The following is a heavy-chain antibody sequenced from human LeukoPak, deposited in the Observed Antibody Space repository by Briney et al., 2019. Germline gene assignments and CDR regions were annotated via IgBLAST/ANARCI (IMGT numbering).Heavy chain of an antibody. CDR1: VDSICIYY. CDR2: IYYSGNT. D-gene: IGHD6-6*01. CDR3: ARSYSSSGYYYYGMDL. J-gene: IGHJ6*02. V-gene: IGHV4-59*01. Sequence: PSETLSLTCTVSVDSICIYYGSGIRHPPGGGVVGIVYIYYSGNTIYNSSLKSRVTISVDKSKNQFSLKLSSVTAADTAVYYCARSYSSSGYYYYGMDLWGQGTTVTVSS.